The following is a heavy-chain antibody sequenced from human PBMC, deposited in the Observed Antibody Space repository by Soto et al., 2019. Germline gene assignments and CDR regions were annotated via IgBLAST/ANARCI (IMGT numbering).Heavy chain of an antibody. CDR2: ISYDGSNK. J-gene: IGHJ4*02. V-gene: IGHV3-30-3*01. Sequence: AGGSLRLSCAASGFTFSSYAMHWVRQAPGKGLEWVAVISYDGSNKYYADSVKGRFTISRDNSKNTLYLQMNSLRAEDTAVYYCARDRRYYYDNSGPLDYWGQGTLVTVSS. D-gene: IGHD3-22*01. CDR1: GFTFSSYA. CDR3: ARDRRYYYDNSGPLDY.